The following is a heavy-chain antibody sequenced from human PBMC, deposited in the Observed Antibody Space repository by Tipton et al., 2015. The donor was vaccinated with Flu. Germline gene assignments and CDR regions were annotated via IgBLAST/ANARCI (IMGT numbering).Heavy chain of an antibody. CDR3: ARGTMSSCYTAYYYYYMDV. CDR1: GGSISSYY. J-gene: IGHJ6*03. V-gene: IGHV4-59*01. D-gene: IGHD6-13*01. CDR2: IYYSGST. Sequence: TLSLTCTVSGGSISSYYWSWIRQPPGKGLEWIGYIYYSGSTNYNPSLKSRVTISVDTSKNQFSLKLSSVTAADTAVYYCARGTMSSCYTAYYYYYMDVWGKGTTVTVSS.